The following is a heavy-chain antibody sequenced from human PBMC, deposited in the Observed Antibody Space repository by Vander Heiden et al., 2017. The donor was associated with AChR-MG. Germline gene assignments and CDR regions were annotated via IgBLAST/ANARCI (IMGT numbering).Heavy chain of an antibody. CDR2: IWYDGSNK. Sequence: VQLVESGGGVVQPGRSLRLPCAASGFTFSSYGIHWVRQAPGKGLEWVAVIWYDGSNKYYADSVKGRFTISRDNSKNTLYLQMNSLRAEDTAVYYCARDQGWYRSLGFDYWGQGTLVTVSS. D-gene: IGHD6-19*01. CDR1: GFTFSSYG. V-gene: IGHV3-33*01. J-gene: IGHJ4*02. CDR3: ARDQGWYRSLGFDY.